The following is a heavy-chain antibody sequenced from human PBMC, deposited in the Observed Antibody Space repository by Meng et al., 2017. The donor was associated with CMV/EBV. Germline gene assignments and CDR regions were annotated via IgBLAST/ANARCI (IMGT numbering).Heavy chain of an antibody. CDR2: IYYSGST. CDR3: ARDNRRGGVDY. D-gene: IGHD3-3*01. CDR1: GGFISSCDYY. Sequence: QGPLQESGPGLGKASQTLSLTCPVSGGFISSCDYYWSWFRQPPGKGLEWIGYIYYSGSTYYNPSLKSRVTISVDTSKNQFSLKLSSVTAADTAVYYCARDNRRGGVDYWGQGTLVTVSS. V-gene: IGHV4-30-4*08. J-gene: IGHJ4*02.